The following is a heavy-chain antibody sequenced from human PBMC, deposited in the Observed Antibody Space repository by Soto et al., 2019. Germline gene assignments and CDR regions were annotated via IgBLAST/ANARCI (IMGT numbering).Heavy chain of an antibody. CDR3: AKIQGDSGDYWDAFDL. D-gene: IGHD5-12*01. CDR2: LSDSGGAT. J-gene: IGHJ3*01. Sequence: EVQLLESGGGLVQPGGSLRLSCAASGFTFGLYAMRWVRQAPGKGLEWVSTLSDSGGATYYADSVKGRFTISRDNSKNTLYLQINSLRAEDTAIYYCAKIQGDSGDYWDAFDLWGQGTVVTGSS. V-gene: IGHV3-23*01. CDR1: GFTFGLYA.